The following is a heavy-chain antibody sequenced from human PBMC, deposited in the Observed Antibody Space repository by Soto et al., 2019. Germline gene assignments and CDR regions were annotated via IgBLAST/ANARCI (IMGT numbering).Heavy chain of an antibody. D-gene: IGHD5-12*01. CDR3: AGGKGLPLPYH. CDR1: GLTFSNYA. V-gene: IGHV3-23*01. J-gene: IGHJ5*02. CDR2: ISGSDEST. Sequence: EVQLLESGGDLVQPGGSLRLSCAASGLTFSNYAMSWVRQAPGKGLEWVSGISGSDESTYYANSVKGRFTISRDNSKSTLYLQMNSLRAEDTAVYFCAGGKGLPLPYHWGQGNLVTGSS.